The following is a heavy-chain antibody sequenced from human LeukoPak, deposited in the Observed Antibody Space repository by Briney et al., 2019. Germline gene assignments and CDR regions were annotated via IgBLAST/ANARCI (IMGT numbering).Heavy chain of an antibody. J-gene: IGHJ6*03. CDR1: GGSISSYY. D-gene: IGHD2-8*01. CDR2: IYYSGST. Sequence: PSETLSLTCTVSGGSISSYYWSWIRQPPGKGLEWIGYIYYSGSTNYNPSLKSRVTISVDTSKNQFSLKLSSVTAADTAVYYCARAPYCTNGVCYTHYYYYMDVWGKGTTVTVSS. V-gene: IGHV4-59*01. CDR3: ARAPYCTNGVCYTHYYYYMDV.